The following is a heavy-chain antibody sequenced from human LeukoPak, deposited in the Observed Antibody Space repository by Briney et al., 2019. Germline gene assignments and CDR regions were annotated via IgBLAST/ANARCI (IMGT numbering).Heavy chain of an antibody. CDR3: ARGVDSSGYSALDAFDI. CDR2: IIPILGIA. J-gene: IGHJ3*02. Sequence: SVKVSCKASGGTFSSYAISWVRQAPGQGLEWMGRIIPILGIANYAQKFQGRVTITADKSTSTAYMELSSLRSEDTAVYYCARGVDSSGYSALDAFDIWGQGTMVTVSS. V-gene: IGHV1-69*04. CDR1: GGTFSSYA. D-gene: IGHD3-22*01.